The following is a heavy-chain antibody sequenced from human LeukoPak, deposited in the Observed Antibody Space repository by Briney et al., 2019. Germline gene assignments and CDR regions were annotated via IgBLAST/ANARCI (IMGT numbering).Heavy chain of an antibody. CDR3: ARVMDYYDSSGYYSHDY. V-gene: IGHV1-18*01. Sequence: ASVKVSCKASGYTFTSYGISWVRQAPGQGLEWMGWISAYNGNTNYAQKLQGRVTMTTDTSTSTAYTELRSLRSDDTAVYYCARVMDYYDSSGYYSHDYWGQGTLVTVSS. CDR2: ISAYNGNT. D-gene: IGHD3-22*01. J-gene: IGHJ4*02. CDR1: GYTFTSYG.